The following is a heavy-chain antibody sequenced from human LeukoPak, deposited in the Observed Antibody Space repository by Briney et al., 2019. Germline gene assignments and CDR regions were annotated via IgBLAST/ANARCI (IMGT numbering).Heavy chain of an antibody. V-gene: IGHV4-59*01. CDR2: IYYSGST. D-gene: IGHD3-10*01. CDR3: ARGSGSFGY. CDR1: GGSISSYY. Sequence: SETLSLTCTVSGGSISSYYWSWTRQPPGKGLEWIGYIYYSGSTNYNPSLKSRVTISVDTSKNQFSLKLNSVTAADTAVYYCARGSGSFGYWGQGTLVTVSS. J-gene: IGHJ4*02.